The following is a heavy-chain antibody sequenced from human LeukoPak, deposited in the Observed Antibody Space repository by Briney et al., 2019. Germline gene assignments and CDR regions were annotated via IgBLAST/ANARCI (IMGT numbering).Heavy chain of an antibody. D-gene: IGHD2-15*01. Sequence: SQTLSLTCAISGDSVSSNSAAWNWIRQSPSRGLEWLGRTYYRSKWYNDYAVSVKSRITINPDTSKNQFSLQLNSVTPEDTAVYYCARDRHCSGGSCYGDAFDIWGQGTMVTVSS. CDR1: GDSVSSNSAA. V-gene: IGHV6-1*01. CDR3: ARDRHCSGGSCYGDAFDI. J-gene: IGHJ3*02. CDR2: TYYRSKWYN.